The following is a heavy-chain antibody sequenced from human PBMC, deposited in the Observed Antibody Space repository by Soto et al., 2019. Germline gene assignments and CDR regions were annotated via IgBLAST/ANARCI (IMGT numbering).Heavy chain of an antibody. CDR3: ERGGYSSRPFDP. Sequence: SETLSLTCTVSGGSISSYYWSWIRQPPGKGLEWIGYIYYSGSTNYNPSLKSRVTISVDTSKNQFSLKLSSVTAADTAVYYCERGGYSSRPFDPWGQGTLVTVSS. CDR1: GGSISSYY. CDR2: IYYSGST. D-gene: IGHD6-13*01. V-gene: IGHV4-59*01. J-gene: IGHJ5*02.